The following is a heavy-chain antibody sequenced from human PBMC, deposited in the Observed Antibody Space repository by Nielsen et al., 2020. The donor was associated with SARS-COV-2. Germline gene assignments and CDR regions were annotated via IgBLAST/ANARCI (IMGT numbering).Heavy chain of an antibody. CDR2: INHSGST. CDR1: GGSFSGYY. D-gene: IGHD3-10*01. J-gene: IGHJ4*02. Sequence: SETLSLTCAVYGGSFSGYYWSWIRQPPGKGLEWIGEINHSGSTNYNPSLKSRVTISVDTSKNQFSLKLSSATAADTAVYYCARLTMVRGVKDGYWGQGTLVTVSS. V-gene: IGHV4-34*01. CDR3: ARLTMVRGVKDGY.